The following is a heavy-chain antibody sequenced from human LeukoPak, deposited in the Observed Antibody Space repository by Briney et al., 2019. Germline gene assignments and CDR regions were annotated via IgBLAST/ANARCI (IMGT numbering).Heavy chain of an antibody. Sequence: SETLSLTCSVYGGSFSPYYWSWIRQPPGKGLEWIGEINHSGSTNYNPSLKSRVTISVDTSKNQFSLKLSSVTAADTAVYYCARGRSRLLWFGEYYMDVWGKGTTVTVSS. V-gene: IGHV4-34*01. D-gene: IGHD3-10*01. CDR2: INHSGST. CDR3: ARGRSRLLWFGEYYMDV. CDR1: GGSFSPYY. J-gene: IGHJ6*03.